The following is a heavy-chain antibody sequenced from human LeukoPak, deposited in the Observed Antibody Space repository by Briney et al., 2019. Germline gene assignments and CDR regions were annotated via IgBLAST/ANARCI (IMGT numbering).Heavy chain of an antibody. CDR3: ARGGPYYDSSRANDLNY. J-gene: IGHJ4*02. D-gene: IGHD3-22*01. Sequence: GASVKVSCKASGYTFTDYYMHWVRQAPGQGLEWMGWINPNSGGTHYPQKFQGWVTMTRDTSISTAYMEMSRLTSDDTAVFYCARGGPYYDSSRANDLNYWGQGTLVTVSS. CDR2: INPNSGGT. CDR1: GYTFTDYY. V-gene: IGHV1-2*04.